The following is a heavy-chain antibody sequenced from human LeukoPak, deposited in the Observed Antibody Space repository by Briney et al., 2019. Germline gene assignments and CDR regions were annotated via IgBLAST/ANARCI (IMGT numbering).Heavy chain of an antibody. CDR2: IIPIFGTA. CDR1: GGTFSSYA. D-gene: IGHD2-2*01. V-gene: IGHV1-69*13. J-gene: IGHJ4*02. CDR3: ARARRVVPAAPDY. Sequence: SVKVSCKASGGTFSSYAISWVRQAPGQGLEWMGGIIPIFGTANYAQKFQGRVTITADESTSTAYMELSSLRSEDTAVYYCARARRVVPAAPDYWGQGTLVTVSS.